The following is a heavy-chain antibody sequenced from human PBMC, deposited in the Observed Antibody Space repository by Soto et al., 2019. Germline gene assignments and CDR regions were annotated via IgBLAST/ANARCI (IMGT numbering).Heavy chain of an antibody. CDR1: GGSISSGGHY. CDR2: IHYSGST. V-gene: IGHV4-31*03. CDR3: AREDRNYYDSSGYYH. D-gene: IGHD3-22*01. J-gene: IGHJ5*02. Sequence: QVQLQEPGPGLVKPSQTLSLTCTVSGGSISSGGHYWSWIRQHPGKGLEWIGYIHYSGSTYDNPSLRSRVTISVDTSKNQFSLKLSSVTAADTAVYYCAREDRNYYDSSGYYHWGQGTLVTVSS.